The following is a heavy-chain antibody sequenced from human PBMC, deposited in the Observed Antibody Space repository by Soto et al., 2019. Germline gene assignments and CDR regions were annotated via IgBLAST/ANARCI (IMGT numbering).Heavy chain of an antibody. D-gene: IGHD6-13*01. CDR2: INAGNGYT. V-gene: IGHV1-3*01. CDR1: GYTFTSYA. CDR3: ARDLSGSAAGGTRHYMDV. Sequence: QVQLVQSGAEVKKPGASVKVSCKASGYTFTSYAMHWVRQAPGQRLEWMGWINAGNGYTKYSQKFQGRVTITRDTSASTAYMELSSLRSEDTAVYYCARDLSGSAAGGTRHYMDVWAKGTTVTVSS. J-gene: IGHJ6*03.